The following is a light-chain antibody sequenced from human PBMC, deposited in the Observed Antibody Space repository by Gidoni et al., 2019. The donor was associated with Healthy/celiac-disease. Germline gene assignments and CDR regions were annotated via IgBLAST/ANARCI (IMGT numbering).Light chain of an antibody. V-gene: IGLV2-14*01. J-gene: IGLJ2*01. CDR1: SSDVGGSNY. CDR3: SSYTSSSTRV. CDR2: EVS. Sequence: QSALTQPASVSGSPGQSITISCTGTSSDVGGSNYVSWYQQQPGNAPKLMIYEVSNRTSGVSNRFSGSKSGNTASLTISGLQAEDEADYYCSSYTSSSTRVFGGGTKLTVL.